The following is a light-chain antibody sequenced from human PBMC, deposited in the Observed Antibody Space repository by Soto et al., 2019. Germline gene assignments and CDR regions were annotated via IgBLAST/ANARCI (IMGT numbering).Light chain of an antibody. CDR2: DAS. V-gene: IGKV3-20*01. J-gene: IGKJ5*01. CDR1: QSVSSGF. CDR3: QQYGSLPFT. Sequence: EIVFTQSPVTLSLSPGERATLSCRANQSVSSGFLAWYQQKPGQAPRLLIFDASRRATGIADRFSGSGSGIDFTLTVNRLEPGDFAVYYCQQYGSLPFTFGQGTRLEI.